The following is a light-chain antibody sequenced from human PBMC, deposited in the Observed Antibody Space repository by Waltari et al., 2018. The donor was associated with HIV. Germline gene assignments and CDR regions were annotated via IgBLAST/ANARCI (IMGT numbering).Light chain of an antibody. V-gene: IGLV1-51*01. CDR3: GTWDSSLSAGV. CDR1: SSNIGNNF. J-gene: IGLJ3*02. CDR2: DTE. Sequence: QSVLTQPPSVSAAPGQKVTISCSGHSSNIGNNFVSWNQQFPGTPPKLLIYDTEKRPEGIPERSAGSKAGTSATLGITGLQTGDEAVYYCGTWDSSLSAGVFGGGTKVTVL.